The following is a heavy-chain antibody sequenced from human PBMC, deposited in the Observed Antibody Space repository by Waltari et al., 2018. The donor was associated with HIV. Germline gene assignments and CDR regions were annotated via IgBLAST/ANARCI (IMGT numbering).Heavy chain of an antibody. CDR1: GGTFSSYA. D-gene: IGHD3-22*01. CDR3: ASPYYDSSGYYF. CDR2: IIPILGTA. Sequence: QVQLVQSGAEVKKPGSSVKVSCKASGGTFSSYAISWVRQAPGQGLEWMGGIIPILGTANNAQKLQGRVTITADESTSTAYMELSSLRSEDTAVYYCASPYYDSSGYYFWGQGTLVTVSS. V-gene: IGHV1-69*01. J-gene: IGHJ4*02.